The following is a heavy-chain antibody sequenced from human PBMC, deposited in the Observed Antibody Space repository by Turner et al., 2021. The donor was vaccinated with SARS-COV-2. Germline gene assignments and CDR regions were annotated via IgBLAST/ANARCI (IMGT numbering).Heavy chain of an antibody. J-gene: IGHJ4*02. CDR3: AKGDDSRKSGLL. D-gene: IGHD2-15*01. Sequence: QVQLQQWGAGLLKPSETLSLTCAVYGGSFSGYYWTWIRQPPEKGLEWIGEIHPSGTTYHNPSLKGRVTMSVDTSKNRFYLKVSSVTAADTAVYYCAKGDDSRKSGLLWGQGTLVTVSS. CDR2: IHPSGTT. V-gene: IGHV4-34*02. CDR1: GGSFSGYY.